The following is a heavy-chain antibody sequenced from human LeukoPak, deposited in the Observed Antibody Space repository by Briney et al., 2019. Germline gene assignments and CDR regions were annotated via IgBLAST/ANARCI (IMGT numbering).Heavy chain of an antibody. CDR1: GGSISSSSYY. J-gene: IGHJ3*02. CDR2: FYYPGST. V-gene: IGHV4-39*07. CDR3: ARGGTNKQWLGQADDAFDI. D-gene: IGHD6-19*01. Sequence: SETLSLTCTVSGGSISSSSYYWGWVRQPPGKGLEWIGSFYYPGSTYYNPSLKSRLSISVDTSNNQFSLKLNSVTAADTAVYYCARGGTNKQWLGQADDAFDIWGQGTMVTVSS.